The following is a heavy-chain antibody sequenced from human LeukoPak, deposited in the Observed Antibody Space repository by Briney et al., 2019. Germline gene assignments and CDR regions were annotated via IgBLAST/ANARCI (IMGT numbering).Heavy chain of an antibody. J-gene: IGHJ4*02. Sequence: GASVKVSCKASGGTFSSYAISWVRQAPGQGLEWMGGIIPIFGTANYAQKFQGRVTITTDESTSTAYMELSSLRSEDTAVYYCARAAYSGSYYDGSDYWGQGTLVTVSS. D-gene: IGHD1-26*01. CDR2: IIPIFGTA. V-gene: IGHV1-69*05. CDR3: ARAAYSGSYYDGSDY. CDR1: GGTFSSYA.